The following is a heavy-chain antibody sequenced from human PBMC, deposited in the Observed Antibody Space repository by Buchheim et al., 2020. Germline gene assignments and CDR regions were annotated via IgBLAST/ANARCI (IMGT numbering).Heavy chain of an antibody. CDR2: ISYDGSNK. CDR3: AKVSAAAGMGYFDY. D-gene: IGHD6-13*01. CDR1: GFTFSSYG. Sequence: QVQLVESGGGVVQPGRSLRLSCAASGFTFSSYGMHWVRQAPGKGLEWVAVISYDGSNKYYADSVKGRFTISRDNSKNTLYLQMNSLRAEDTAVYYCAKVSAAAGMGYFDYWGQGTL. J-gene: IGHJ4*02. V-gene: IGHV3-30*18.